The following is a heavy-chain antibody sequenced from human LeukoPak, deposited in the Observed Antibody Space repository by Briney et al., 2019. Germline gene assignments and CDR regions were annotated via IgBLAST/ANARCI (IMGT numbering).Heavy chain of an antibody. CDR1: GYTFSYYY. CDR2: INPSGGAT. J-gene: IGHJ3*02. CDR3: ARRRDEGFDI. Sequence: ASVKVSCKASGYTFSYYYLHWVRQAPGQGLEWMGIINPSGGATNYAHKFQGRVTLTRDTSTGTVYMELSSRISEDTAVYYCARRRDEGFDIWGQGTLVTVSS. V-gene: IGHV1-46*01.